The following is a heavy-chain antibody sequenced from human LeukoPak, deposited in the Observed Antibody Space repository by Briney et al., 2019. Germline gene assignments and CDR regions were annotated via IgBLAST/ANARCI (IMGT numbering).Heavy chain of an antibody. Sequence: QPGGSLRLSCAASGFTFSNYALSWVRQAPGKELEWVSTIHYSGGSTYYADSVKGRFTISRDNYKNTLYLQMNSLRAEDTAVYYCAKVIREVDMSYDYWGQGALVTVSS. CDR2: IHYSGGST. CDR3: AKVIREVDMSYDY. D-gene: IGHD5-24*01. J-gene: IGHJ4*02. CDR1: GFTFSNYA. V-gene: IGHV3-23*01.